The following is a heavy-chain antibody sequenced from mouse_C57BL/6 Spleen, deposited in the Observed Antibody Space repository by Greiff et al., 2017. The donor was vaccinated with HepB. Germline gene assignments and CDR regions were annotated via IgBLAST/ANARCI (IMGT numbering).Heavy chain of an antibody. D-gene: IGHD2-4*01. CDR3: AREGYYDYPFAY. CDR2: ISDGGSYT. Sequence: EVQLVESGGGLVKPGGSLKLSCAASGFTFSSYAMSWVRQTPEKRLEWVATISDGGSYTYYPDNVKGRFTISRDNAKNNLYLQMSHLKSEDTAMYYCAREGYYDYPFAYWGQGTLVTVSA. V-gene: IGHV5-4*01. CDR1: GFTFSSYA. J-gene: IGHJ3*01.